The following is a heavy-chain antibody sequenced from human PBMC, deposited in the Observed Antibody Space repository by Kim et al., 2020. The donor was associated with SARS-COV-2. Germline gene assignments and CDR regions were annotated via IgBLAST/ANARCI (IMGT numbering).Heavy chain of an antibody. V-gene: IGHV3-33*01. CDR1: GFTFSSYG. CDR2: IWYDGSNK. J-gene: IGHJ4*02. CDR3: ARDPQGYYFDY. Sequence: GGSLRLSCAASGFTFSSYGMHWVRQAPGKGLEWVAVIWYDGSNKYYADSVKGRFTISGDNSKNTLYLQMNSLRAEDTAVYYCARDPQGYYFDYWGQGTLVTVSS.